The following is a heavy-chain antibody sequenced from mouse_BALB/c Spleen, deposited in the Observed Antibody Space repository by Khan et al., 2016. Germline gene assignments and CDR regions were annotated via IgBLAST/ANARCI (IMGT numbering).Heavy chain of an antibody. J-gene: IGHJ4*01. D-gene: IGHD1-2*01. V-gene: IGHV3-2*02. CDR2: ISYSGNT. CDR3: ARTPTAYYTIDY. Sequence: EVQLVESGPGLVKPSQSLSLTCTVTGYSITSDYAWNWIRQFPGNKLEWMGYISYSGNTRYYPSLKSRISLTLDTSKNQFFLQLNSVTTEDTATYYCARTPTAYYTIDYWGQGTSVTVSS. CDR1: GYSITSDYA.